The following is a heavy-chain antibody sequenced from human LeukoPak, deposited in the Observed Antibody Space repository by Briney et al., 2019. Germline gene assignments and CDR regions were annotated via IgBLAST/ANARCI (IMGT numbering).Heavy chain of an antibody. CDR2: IRPSRGGT. Sequence: ASVKVSCKTSGYIFTDYYIHWVRQAPGQGLEWMGWIRPSRGGTHFAQKFQGRVTMTSDTSISTVYMELSSLRFDDTAIYFRARMGDSGSQGILHSWYFDLWGRGTLVTVSS. CDR1: GYIFTDYY. CDR3: ARMGDSGSQGILHSWYFDL. D-gene: IGHD2-21*01. V-gene: IGHV1-2*02. J-gene: IGHJ2*01.